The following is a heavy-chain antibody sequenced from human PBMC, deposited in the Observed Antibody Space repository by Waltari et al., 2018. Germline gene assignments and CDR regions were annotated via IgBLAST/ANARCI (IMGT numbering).Heavy chain of an antibody. CDR1: GFTFSSYS. CDR3: ASSGGYQQGDY. CDR2: ISRGSSYK. V-gene: IGHV3-21*01. J-gene: IGHJ4*02. Sequence: EVQLVESGGGLVKPGGSLRLSCAASGFTFSSYSMNWVRQAPGKGLGWVSSISRGSSYKSYADSVKGRFTIARDNAKNSLYLQRNSLRAEDTAVYYCASSGGYQQGDYWGQGTLVTVSS. D-gene: IGHD6-13*01.